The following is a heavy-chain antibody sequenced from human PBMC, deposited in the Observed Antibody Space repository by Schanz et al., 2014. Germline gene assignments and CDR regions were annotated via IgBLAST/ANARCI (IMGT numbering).Heavy chain of an antibody. Sequence: EVQLVESGGGLVQPGGSLRLSCAASRFTFSDYWMSWVRQAPGKGLEWVSTVYMSAASTRYADSVKGRFTISRDNARNTLYLQMSSLRAEDTAVYYCARDRVQYSSGWYSDSWGQGTLVTVSS. CDR2: VYMSAAST. V-gene: IGHV3-23*04. D-gene: IGHD6-19*01. CDR3: ARDRVQYSSGWYSDS. CDR1: RFTFSDYW. J-gene: IGHJ4*02.